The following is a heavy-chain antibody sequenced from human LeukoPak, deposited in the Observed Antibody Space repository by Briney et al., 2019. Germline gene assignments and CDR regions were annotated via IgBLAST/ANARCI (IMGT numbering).Heavy chain of an antibody. CDR2: VNWNGGST. J-gene: IGHJ4*02. D-gene: IGHD3-22*01. CDR3: ARASLYDNSAYYLDY. V-gene: IGHV3-20*04. CDR1: GFTFDNYG. Sequence: PGGSLRLSCAASGFTFDNYGMTWVRQVPGKGLEWVSGVNWNGGSTGYADSVKGRFTISRDNAKNSLYLQMNSLRAEDTALYYCARASLYDNSAYYLDYWGQGTLVTVS.